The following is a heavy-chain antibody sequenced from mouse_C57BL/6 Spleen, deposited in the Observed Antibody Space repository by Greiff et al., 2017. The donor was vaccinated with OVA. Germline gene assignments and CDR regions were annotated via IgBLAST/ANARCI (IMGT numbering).Heavy chain of an antibody. Sequence: EVQLVESGPGLVKPSQSLSLTCSVTGYSITSGYYWNWIRQFPGNTLEWMGYISYDGSNNYNPSLKNRISITRDTSKNQFFLKLNSVTTEDTATYYCATRATVVSHWYFDVWGTGTTVTVSS. CDR1: GYSITSGYY. J-gene: IGHJ1*03. V-gene: IGHV3-6*01. CDR2: ISYDGSN. CDR3: ATRATVVSHWYFDV. D-gene: IGHD1-1*01.